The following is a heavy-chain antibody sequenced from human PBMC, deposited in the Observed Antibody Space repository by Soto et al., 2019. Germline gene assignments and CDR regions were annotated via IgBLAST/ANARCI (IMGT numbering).Heavy chain of an antibody. Sequence: SETLSLTCAVYGGSFSGYYWSWIRQPPGKGLEWIGEINHSGSTNYNPSLKSRVTISVDTSKNQFSLKLSSVTAADTAVYYCASLRGYSGYEGGPLFVAVLAYWGQGTPVPVS. CDR2: INHSGST. V-gene: IGHV4-34*01. D-gene: IGHD5-12*01. CDR1: GGSFSGYY. J-gene: IGHJ4*02. CDR3: ASLRGYSGYEGGPLFVAVLAY.